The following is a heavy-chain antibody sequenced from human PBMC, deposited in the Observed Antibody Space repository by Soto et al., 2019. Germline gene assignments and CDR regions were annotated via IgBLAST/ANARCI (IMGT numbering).Heavy chain of an antibody. V-gene: IGHV3-48*01. Sequence: GGSLRLSWAASGFTFSEFSVNWVRQAPGKGLEWVSYISSSSSTIYYADSVKGRFTISRDNAKNSLYLQMNSLRAEDTAVYYCARGAYYYDSSGLSYWGQGTLVTVSS. D-gene: IGHD3-22*01. CDR2: ISSSSSTI. J-gene: IGHJ4*02. CDR3: ARGAYYYDSSGLSY. CDR1: GFTFSEFS.